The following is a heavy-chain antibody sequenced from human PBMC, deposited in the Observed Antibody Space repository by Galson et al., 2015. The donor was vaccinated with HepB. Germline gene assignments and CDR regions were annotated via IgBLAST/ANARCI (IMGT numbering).Heavy chain of an antibody. J-gene: IGHJ6*02. D-gene: IGHD5-18*01. CDR2: FDPEDGET. CDR1: GSTLTELS. V-gene: IGHV1-24*01. CDR3: ATDKEGYSYGYRSSYYGMDV. Sequence: SVKVSCKVSGSTLTELSMHWVRQAPGKGLEWMGGFDPEDGETIYAQKFQGRVTMTEDTSTDTAYMELSSLRSEDTAVYYCATDKEGYSYGYRSSYYGMDVWGQGTTVTVSS.